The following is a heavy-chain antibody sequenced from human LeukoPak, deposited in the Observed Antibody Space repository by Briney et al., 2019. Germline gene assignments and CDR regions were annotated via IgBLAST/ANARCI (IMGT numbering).Heavy chain of an antibody. V-gene: IGHV1-18*01. J-gene: IGHJ4*02. D-gene: IGHD5-24*01. CDR3: ARGRDGYNPTADY. Sequence: GTSVSVSCKASGYTFTNYGISWVRQAPGQGFEWMGWISAYNGNTNYAQKLQGRVTMTTDTSTSTGYMELRSLRSDDTAVYYCARGRDGYNPTADYWGQGTLVTVSS. CDR1: GYTFTNYG. CDR2: ISAYNGNT.